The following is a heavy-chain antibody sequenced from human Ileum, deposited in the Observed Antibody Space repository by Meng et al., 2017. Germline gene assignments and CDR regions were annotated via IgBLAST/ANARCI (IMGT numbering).Heavy chain of an antibody. Sequence: GGSLRLSCVAPGFTFNTFWMTWVRQAPGKGLEWVANINEDETEKNYVDSVKGRFTISRDNAKNSVYLQMNSLRAEDTAVYFCARLPGGWFRTDYWGQGMLVTVSS. CDR2: INEDETEK. CDR1: GFTFNTFW. CDR3: ARLPGGWFRTDY. V-gene: IGHV3-7*01. J-gene: IGHJ4*02. D-gene: IGHD6-19*01.